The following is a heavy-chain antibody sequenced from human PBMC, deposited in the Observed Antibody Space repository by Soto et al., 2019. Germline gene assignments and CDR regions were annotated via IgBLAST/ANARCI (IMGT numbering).Heavy chain of an antibody. Sequence: PSETLSLTCTVSGGSISRGDYYWSWIRQPPGKGLEWIGYIYYSGSTYYNPSLKSRVTISVDTSKNQFSLKLSSVTAADTAVYYCARAALDITIFGVVINGWFDPWGQGTLVTVSS. D-gene: IGHD3-3*01. CDR2: IYYSGST. CDR1: GGSISRGDYY. J-gene: IGHJ5*02. V-gene: IGHV4-30-4*01. CDR3: ARAALDITIFGVVINGWFDP.